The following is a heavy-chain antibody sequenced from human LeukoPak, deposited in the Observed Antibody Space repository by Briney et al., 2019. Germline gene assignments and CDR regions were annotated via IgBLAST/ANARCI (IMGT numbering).Heavy chain of an antibody. D-gene: IGHD3-3*01. Sequence: SVKVSCKASGGTFSSYGIGWVGQAPGQGLEWMGGIIPIFATTNYAQKFQGRVTITADESTRTAYMELRSLRSEDTAVYYCAKDGDFWSGNIDYWGQGTLVTVSS. CDR3: AKDGDFWSGNIDY. CDR2: IIPIFATT. CDR1: GGTFSSYG. J-gene: IGHJ4*02. V-gene: IGHV1-69*01.